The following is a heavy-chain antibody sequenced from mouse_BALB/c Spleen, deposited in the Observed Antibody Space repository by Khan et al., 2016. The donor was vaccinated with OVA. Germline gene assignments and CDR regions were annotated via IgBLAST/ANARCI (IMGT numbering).Heavy chain of an antibody. CDR2: ISSLAYNF. CDR3: ARGGTGGFAY. V-gene: IGHV5-15*02. Sequence: RGGSGGGLVQPGGSRKLSCAAFGFTFSDYGMAWIRQGPGKGPEGITFISSLAYNFYYPDTVTGRFTISRENAKNSLYLEMNSRRSEDTAMYYWARGGTGGFAYWGQGTLVTVSA. D-gene: IGHD3-1*01. J-gene: IGHJ3*01. CDR1: GFTFSDYG.